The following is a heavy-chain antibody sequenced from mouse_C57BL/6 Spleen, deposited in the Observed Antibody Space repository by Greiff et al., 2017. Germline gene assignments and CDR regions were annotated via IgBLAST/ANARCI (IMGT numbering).Heavy chain of an antibody. D-gene: IGHD2-4*01. CDR3: ARGFYDYDVWYFDV. J-gene: IGHJ1*03. CDR1: GFTFSDYY. Sequence: EVMLVESEGGLVQPGSSMKLSCTASGFTFSDYYMAWVRQVPEKGLEWVANINYDGSSTYYLDSLKSRFIISRDNAKNILYLQMSSLKSEDTATDYCARGFYDYDVWYFDVWGTGTTVTVSS. CDR2: INYDGSST. V-gene: IGHV5-16*01.